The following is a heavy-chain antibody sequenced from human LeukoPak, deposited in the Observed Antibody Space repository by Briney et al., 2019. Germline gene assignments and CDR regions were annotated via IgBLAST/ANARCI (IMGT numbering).Heavy chain of an antibody. CDR1: GFTFSSYG. Sequence: GGSLRLSCAASGFTFSSYGMRWVRQAPGKGLEWVAFIRYDGSNKYYADSVKGRFTISRDNSKNTLYLQMNSLRAEDTAVYYCAKLLSGYDRFDYWGQGTLVTVSS. CDR2: IRYDGSNK. J-gene: IGHJ4*02. CDR3: AKLLSGYDRFDY. V-gene: IGHV3-30*02. D-gene: IGHD5-12*01.